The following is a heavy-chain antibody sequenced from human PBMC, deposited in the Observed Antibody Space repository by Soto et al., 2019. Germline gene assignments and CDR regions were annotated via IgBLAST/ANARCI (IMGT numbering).Heavy chain of an antibody. Sequence: ESGGALVQPGRSLRLSCAASGFTSDDYALYWVRQVLGTGLEWVSSISWNSGNIGYADSVKGRFTTSRDNAENSRYLQMNSLSPEDTALYYCVRSKGGYSYGTPFDYWGQGTLVTVSS. CDR3: VRSKGGYSYGTPFDY. J-gene: IGHJ4*02. D-gene: IGHD5-18*01. CDR2: ISWNSGNI. V-gene: IGHV3-9*02. CDR1: GFTSDDYA.